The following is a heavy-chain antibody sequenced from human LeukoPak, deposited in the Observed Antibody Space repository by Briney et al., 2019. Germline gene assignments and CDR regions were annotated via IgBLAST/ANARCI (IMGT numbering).Heavy chain of an antibody. J-gene: IGHJ4*02. CDR3: AGGAYSGSYHFDY. D-gene: IGHD1-26*01. CDR2: IYYSAST. V-gene: IGHV4-59*01. Sequence: SETLSLTCTVSGGSISSYYWSWVRQPPGKGLEWIGYIYYSASTNYNTSLKSRVTISVDTSKNQFSLKLSSVTAADTAVYYCAGGAYSGSYHFDYWGQGTPVTVSS. CDR1: GGSISSYY.